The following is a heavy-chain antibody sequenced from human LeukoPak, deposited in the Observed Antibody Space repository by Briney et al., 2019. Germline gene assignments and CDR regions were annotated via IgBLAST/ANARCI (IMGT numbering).Heavy chain of an antibody. J-gene: IGHJ4*02. Sequence: GGSLRLSCAASGFTFSNCAMTWVRQAPGKGLEWVSGISGSGGSTYYADSVKGRFTVSRDSSKNTLYLQMNSLRAEDTAVYYCAKWKYSNSGIDDYWGQGTLVTVSS. V-gene: IGHV3-23*01. D-gene: IGHD6-6*01. CDR1: GFTFSNCA. CDR3: AKWKYSNSGIDDY. CDR2: ISGSGGST.